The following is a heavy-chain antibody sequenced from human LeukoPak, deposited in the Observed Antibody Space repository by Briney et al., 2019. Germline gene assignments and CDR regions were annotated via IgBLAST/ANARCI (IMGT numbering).Heavy chain of an antibody. V-gene: IGHV4-34*01. CDR2: INHSGST. J-gene: IGHJ4*02. CDR3: ARIGSHCSSTSCYGDY. D-gene: IGHD2-2*01. CDR1: GVSFSDYY. Sequence: KASETLSLTCAVYGVSFSDYYWSWIRRPPGKGLEWIGEINHSGSTDYNPSLKSRVTISIDTSKNQFSLRLNSVTAADTALYYCARIGSHCSSTSCYGDYWGQGALVTVSS.